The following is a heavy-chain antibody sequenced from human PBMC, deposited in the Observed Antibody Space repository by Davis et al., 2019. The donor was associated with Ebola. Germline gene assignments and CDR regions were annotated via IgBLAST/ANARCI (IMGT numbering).Heavy chain of an antibody. CDR2: IYYSGIT. J-gene: IGHJ5*02. D-gene: IGHD2-15*01. CDR1: GGSIISSSSY. CDR3: AREARDIVVVVAATLNWFDP. V-gene: IGHV4-39*02. Sequence: SETLSLTCTVSGGSIISSSSYWGWIRQPPRKGLEWIGSIYYSGITYYNPSLKSRVTISVDTSKNQFSLKLRSVTAADTAVYYCAREARDIVVVVAATLNWFDPWGQGTLVTVSS.